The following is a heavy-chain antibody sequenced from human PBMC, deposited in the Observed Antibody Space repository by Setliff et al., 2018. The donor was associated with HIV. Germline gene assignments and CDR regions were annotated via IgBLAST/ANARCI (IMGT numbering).Heavy chain of an antibody. V-gene: IGHV4-28*05. CDR1: GYSISSSNW. J-gene: IGHJ2*01. Sequence: SETLSLTCAVSGYSISSSNWWGWIRQPPGKGLEWIGYIYYSGSIYYNPSLKSRVTVSVDTSKNQFSLKLSSVTAVDTAVYYCARTPYCSGGSCYFDLWGRGTLVTVSS. CDR3: ARTPYCSGGSCYFDL. CDR2: IYYSGSI. D-gene: IGHD2-15*01.